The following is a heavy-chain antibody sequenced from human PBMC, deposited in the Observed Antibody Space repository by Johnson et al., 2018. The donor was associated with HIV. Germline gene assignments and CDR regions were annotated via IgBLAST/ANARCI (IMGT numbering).Heavy chain of an antibody. J-gene: IGHJ3*02. Sequence: VQLVESGGGLVQPGGSLRLSCAASGITVSSNYMSWVRQAPGTGLEWVSVMFCVGVAYYADSVKGRFTISRDNSQNTLYLQMNSLRAEDTAVYYCARVSSSSSFDAFDIWGQGTMVTVSS. CDR2: MFCVGVA. V-gene: IGHV3-66*02. CDR3: ARVSSSSSFDAFDI. CDR1: GITVSSNY. D-gene: IGHD6-6*01.